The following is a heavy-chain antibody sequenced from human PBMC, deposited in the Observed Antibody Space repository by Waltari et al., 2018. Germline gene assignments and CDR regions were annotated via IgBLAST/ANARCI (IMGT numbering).Heavy chain of an antibody. D-gene: IGHD2-15*01. CDR3: ARDRGRGLYLDS. CDR1: GDSMISTDW. J-gene: IGHJ4*02. CDR2: VHGSGKT. Sequence: QLQLQESGPGLVKPSGTLSLTCAVSGDSMISTDWWSWVRQPPGKGWEWLGQVHGSGKTNYSPSFATRVTISLDTYSKQFSLTMTYATAADTAVYYCARDRGRGLYLDSWGPGTLVTVSP. V-gene: IGHV4-4*02.